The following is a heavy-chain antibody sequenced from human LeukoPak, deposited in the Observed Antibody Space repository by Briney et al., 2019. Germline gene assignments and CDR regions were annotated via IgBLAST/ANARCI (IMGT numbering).Heavy chain of an antibody. CDR2: ISSSGSTI. Sequence: GGSLRLSCAASGFTFSSYEMNWVRQAPGKGLEWVSYISSSGSTIYYADSVKGRFTISRDNAKNSLYLQMNSQRAEGTAVYYCARDFNAIYGDPDYWGQGTLVTVSS. CDR1: GFTFSSYE. V-gene: IGHV3-48*03. D-gene: IGHD4-17*01. CDR3: ARDFNAIYGDPDY. J-gene: IGHJ4*02.